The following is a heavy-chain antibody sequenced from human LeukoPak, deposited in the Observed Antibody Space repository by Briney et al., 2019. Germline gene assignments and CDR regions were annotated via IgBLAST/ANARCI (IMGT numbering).Heavy chain of an antibody. CDR2: INPSGGST. V-gene: IGHV1-46*01. J-gene: IGHJ4*02. CDR3: ARDDPGIAVAGLDY. Sequence: ASVKVSCKASGYTFTCYHMHWVRQAPGQGLEWMGVINPSGGSTSYAQKFQDRVTMTRDMSTSTVYMELSSLRSEDAAVYYCARDDPGIAVAGLDYWGQGTLVTVSS. CDR1: GYTFTCYH. D-gene: IGHD6-19*01.